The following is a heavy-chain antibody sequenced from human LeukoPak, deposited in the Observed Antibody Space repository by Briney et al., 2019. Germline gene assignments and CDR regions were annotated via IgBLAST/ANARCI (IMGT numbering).Heavy chain of an antibody. D-gene: IGHD4/OR15-4a*01. Sequence: SETLSLTCTVSGGSISSGSYYWSWIRQPAGKGLEWIGRIYTSGSTNYNPYLKSRVTISVDTSKNQFSLKLSSVTAADTAVYYCARLTYVSNYMDVWGKGTKVTISS. CDR1: GGSISSGSYY. V-gene: IGHV4-61*02. CDR2: IYTSGST. J-gene: IGHJ6*03. CDR3: ARLTYVSNYMDV.